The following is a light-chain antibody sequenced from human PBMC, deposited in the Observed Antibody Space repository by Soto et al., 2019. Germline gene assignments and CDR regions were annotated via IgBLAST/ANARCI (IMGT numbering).Light chain of an antibody. CDR1: NIGSKR. CDR3: QVWDISTDHYV. Sequence: SSELTQPPSVSVAPEKTARITCGGNNIGSKRVHWYRQKPGQAPVLVIYYDSDRPSGIPERFSGSNSGKTATLTISRVEAGDEANYYCQVWDISTDHYVFGTGTKVTVL. J-gene: IGLJ1*01. V-gene: IGLV3-21*04. CDR2: YDS.